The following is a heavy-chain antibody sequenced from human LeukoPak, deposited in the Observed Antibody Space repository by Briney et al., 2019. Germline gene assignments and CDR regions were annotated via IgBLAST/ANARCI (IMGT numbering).Heavy chain of an antibody. CDR1: GFTFSSYS. CDR3: ARAAYCSSTSCHGDPNWFDP. Sequence: GGSLRLSCAASGFTFSSYSMNWVRQAPGKGLEWVSSISSSSSYIHYADSVKGRFTISRDNAKNSLYLQMNSLRAEDTAVYYCARAAYCSSTSCHGDPNWFDPWGQGTLVTVSS. CDR2: ISSSSSYI. J-gene: IGHJ5*02. V-gene: IGHV3-21*01. D-gene: IGHD2-2*01.